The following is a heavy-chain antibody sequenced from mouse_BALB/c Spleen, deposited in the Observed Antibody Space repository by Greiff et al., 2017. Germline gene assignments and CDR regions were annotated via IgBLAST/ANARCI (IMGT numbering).Heavy chain of an antibody. CDR1: GYTFTSYW. Sequence: QVHVKQSGAELAKPGASVKMSCKASGYTFTSYWMHWVKQRPGQGLEWIGYINPSTGYTEYNQKFKDKATLTADKSSSTAYMQLSSLTSEDSAVYYCASGGYDGWFAYWGQGTLVTVSA. J-gene: IGHJ3*01. CDR2: INPSTGYT. CDR3: ASGGYDGWFAY. D-gene: IGHD2-2*01. V-gene: IGHV1-7*01.